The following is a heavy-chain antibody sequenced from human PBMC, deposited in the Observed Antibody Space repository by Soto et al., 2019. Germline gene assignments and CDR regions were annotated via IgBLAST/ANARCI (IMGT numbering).Heavy chain of an antibody. CDR3: AKAAFRRYCSGGSCYRYFDS. J-gene: IGHJ4*02. Sequence: YHALDSVKGRFTLSRDNSKNSPYLQMNSLRTEDTALYYCAKAAFRRYCSGGSCYRYFDSWGQGTLVTVSS. V-gene: IGHV3-43*01. D-gene: IGHD2-15*01.